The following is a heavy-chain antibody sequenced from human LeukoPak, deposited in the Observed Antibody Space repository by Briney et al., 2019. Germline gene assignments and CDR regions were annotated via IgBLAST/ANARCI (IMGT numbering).Heavy chain of an antibody. CDR1: GFTFSSYG. V-gene: IGHV3-30*18. CDR2: ISYDGGNK. J-gene: IGHJ4*02. Sequence: PGGSLRLSCAASGFTFSSYGMHWVRQAPGKGLEWVAVISYDGGNKYYADSVKGRFTISRDNSKNTLYLQMNSLRAEDTAVYYCAKGFLEWSLYFDYWGQGTLVTVSS. CDR3: AKGFLEWSLYFDY. D-gene: IGHD3-3*01.